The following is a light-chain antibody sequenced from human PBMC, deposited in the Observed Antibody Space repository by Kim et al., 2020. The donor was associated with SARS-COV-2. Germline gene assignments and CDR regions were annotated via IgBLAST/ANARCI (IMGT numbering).Light chain of an antibody. CDR3: QEYNDGPPWT. CDR1: QNIGNN. Sequence: EMEMTQSPATLPMSQGERATLSCRASQNIGNNLAWYQQRPDQAPRLLIFDASTRVTGVPARFSGSGSGTDFTLAISSLHSEDFGVYYCQEYNDGPPWTFGQGTKVDIK. V-gene: IGKV3-15*01. CDR2: DAS. J-gene: IGKJ1*01.